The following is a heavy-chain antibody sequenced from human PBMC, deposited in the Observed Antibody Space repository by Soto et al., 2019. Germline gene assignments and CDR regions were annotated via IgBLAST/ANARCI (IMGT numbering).Heavy chain of an antibody. CDR1: GFSLSTKGVG. Sequence: QITLKESGPTLVKPTQTLTLTCTFSGFSLSTKGVGVGWIRQPPGKALEWLAVIYWDDDKRYSPSLMRRLTISKDTSKNQVVLSMSNMDPVDTATYYCAHLMITFGGVIGDVAFDFWGQGTMVIVSS. CDR3: AHLMITFGGVIGDVAFDF. CDR2: IYWDDDK. D-gene: IGHD3-16*02. J-gene: IGHJ3*01. V-gene: IGHV2-5*02.